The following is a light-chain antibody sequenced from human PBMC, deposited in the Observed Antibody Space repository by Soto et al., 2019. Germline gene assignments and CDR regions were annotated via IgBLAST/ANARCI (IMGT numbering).Light chain of an antibody. V-gene: IGKV3-15*01. CDR3: QQYNSWPRT. CDR1: QSVGSN. CDR2: DAS. J-gene: IGKJ1*01. Sequence: EIVMTQSPATLSVSPGEGATLSCRASQSVGSNLAWYQQKADQAPRLLVYDASTRATGIPARFSGSGSGTEFTLTISGLQSEDFAFYHCQQYNSWPRTFGQGTEVEVK.